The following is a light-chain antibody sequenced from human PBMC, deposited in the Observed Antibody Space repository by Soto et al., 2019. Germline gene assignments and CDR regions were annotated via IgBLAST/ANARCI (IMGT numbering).Light chain of an antibody. Sequence: QSVLTQPPSVSAAPGQKVTVSCSGSRSNVGNNYVSWYQQHPGKAPKLILYDVINRPSGVSNRFSASESGYTASLTISGLQAEDEADYYCFSSTNSPSYVFGTGTKVTV. J-gene: IGLJ1*01. CDR3: FSSTNSPSYV. V-gene: IGLV2-14*03. CDR2: DVI. CDR1: RSNVGNNY.